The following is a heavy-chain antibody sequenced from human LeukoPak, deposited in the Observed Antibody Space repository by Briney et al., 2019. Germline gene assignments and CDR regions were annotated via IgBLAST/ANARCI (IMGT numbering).Heavy chain of an antibody. V-gene: IGHV3-23*01. CDR2: VTGRGVGT. Sequence: GGSLRLSCVDSGFTFSSYALAWVRQAPGKGLEWVAAVTGRGVGTHYAESVKGRFTISRDNSRNTMYLQMNSLRAEDTAIYFCGSDPNGDYVGAMGYWGRGTLVTVSS. CDR3: GSDPNGDYVGAMGY. CDR1: GFTFSSYA. J-gene: IGHJ4*01. D-gene: IGHD2-8*01.